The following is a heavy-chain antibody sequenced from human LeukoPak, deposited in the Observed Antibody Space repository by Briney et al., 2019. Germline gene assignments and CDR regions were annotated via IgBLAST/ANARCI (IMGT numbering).Heavy chain of an antibody. V-gene: IGHV1-69*10. J-gene: IGHJ4*02. CDR3: ASGSCGSGSYWVD. CDR1: GGTFTSYA. CDR2: IIPILGIA. Sequence: AVKVSCKASGGTFTSYAISWVRQAPGQGLEWMGWIIPILGIANYAQKFQGRVTITADKSTSTAYLELSSLRSEDTAGYYGASGSCGSGSYWVDWGQGTLVTVSS. D-gene: IGHD3-10*01.